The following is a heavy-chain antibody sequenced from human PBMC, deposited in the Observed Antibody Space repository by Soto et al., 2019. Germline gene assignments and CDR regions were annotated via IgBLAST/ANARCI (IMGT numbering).Heavy chain of an antibody. CDR1: GFTFSSYW. D-gene: IGHD1-1*01. CDR3: ACQLARHSFSWFDP. CDR2: IKQDGSEK. Sequence: EVQLVESGGDLVQPGGSLRLSCAASGFTFSSYWMSWVRQAPGKGLEWVANIKQDGSEKYYVDSVKGRFTISRYNAKNSLYLQMNSLRAEDTAVYYCACQLARHSFSWFDPWGQGTLVTVSS. J-gene: IGHJ5*02. V-gene: IGHV3-7*01.